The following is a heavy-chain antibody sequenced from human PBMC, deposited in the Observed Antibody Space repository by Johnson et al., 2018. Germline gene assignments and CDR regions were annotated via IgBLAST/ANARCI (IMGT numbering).Heavy chain of an antibody. CDR3: AKIEPPKLGAFDI. J-gene: IGHJ3*02. Sequence: EVQLVESGGGSVQXGRSLRLSCAASGFTFEDYAMHWVRQAPGKGLEWVSGISWNSGSIGYADSVKGRFPISRDKAKNSLYLQMNSLRAEGTAVYYCAKIEPPKLGAFDIWGQGTMVTVSS. CDR1: GFTFEDYA. V-gene: IGHV3-9*01. D-gene: IGHD5-24*01. CDR2: ISWNSGSI.